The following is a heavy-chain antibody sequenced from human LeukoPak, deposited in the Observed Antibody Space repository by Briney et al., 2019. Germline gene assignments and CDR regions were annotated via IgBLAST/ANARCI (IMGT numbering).Heavy chain of an antibody. CDR1: GFTFDDYA. V-gene: IGHV3-9*01. D-gene: IGHD3-3*01. CDR2: ISWNSGSI. J-gene: IGHJ6*02. CDR3: AKGFLEWSSAGMDV. Sequence: GGSLRLSCAASGFTFDDYAMHWVRQAPGKGLEWVSGISWNSGSIGYADSVKGRFTTSRDNAKNSLYLQMNSLRAEDTALYYCAKGFLEWSSAGMDVWGQGTTVTVSS.